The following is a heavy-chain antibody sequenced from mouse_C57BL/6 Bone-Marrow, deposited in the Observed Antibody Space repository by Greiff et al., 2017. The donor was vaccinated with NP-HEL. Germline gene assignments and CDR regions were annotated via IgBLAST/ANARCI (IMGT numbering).Heavy chain of an antibody. V-gene: IGHV5-17*01. Sequence: EVMLVESGGGLVKPGGSLKLSCAASGFTFSDYGMHWVRQAPEKGLEWVAYISSGSSTIYYADTVKGRFTISSDNAKNTLFLQMTSLRSEDTAMYYCARRYRGLYYYAMDYGGQGTSVTVSA. J-gene: IGHJ4*01. D-gene: IGHD2-12*01. CDR3: ARRYRGLYYYAMDY. CDR1: GFTFSDYG. CDR2: ISSGSSTI.